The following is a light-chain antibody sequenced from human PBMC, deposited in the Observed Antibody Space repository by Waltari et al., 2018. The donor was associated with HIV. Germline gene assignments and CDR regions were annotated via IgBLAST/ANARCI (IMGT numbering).Light chain of an antibody. CDR1: ILRFYY. J-gene: IGLJ1*01. CDR2: GSN. CDR3: SSRDTTGKFWV. Sequence: SSELTQDPFVSVAPGQTARITCQGDILRFYYGSWYQQRPGQAPRLVSYGSNNRPSGIPDRVSGSTAGNTMSLTITATQAEDEGDFFCSSRDTTGKFWVFGPGT. V-gene: IGLV3-19*01.